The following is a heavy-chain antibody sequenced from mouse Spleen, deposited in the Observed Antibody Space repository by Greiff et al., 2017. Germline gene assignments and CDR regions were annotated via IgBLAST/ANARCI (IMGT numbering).Heavy chain of an antibody. Sequence: VKLVESGAELMKPGASVKISCKATGYTFSSYWIEWVKQRPGHGLEWIGEILPGSGSTNYNEKFKGKATFTADTSSNTAYMQLSSLTSEDSAVYYCARERTARAPDYWGQGTTLTVSS. J-gene: IGHJ2*01. V-gene: IGHV1-9*01. CDR3: ARERTARAPDY. CDR2: ILPGSGST. CDR1: GYTFSSYW. D-gene: IGHD3-2*01.